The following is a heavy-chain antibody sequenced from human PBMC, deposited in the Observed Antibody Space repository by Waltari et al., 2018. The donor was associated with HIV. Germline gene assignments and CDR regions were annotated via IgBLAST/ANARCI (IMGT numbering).Heavy chain of an antibody. J-gene: IGHJ6*02. CDR2: IGTAGDT. D-gene: IGHD4-17*01. Sequence: EVQLVESGGGLVQPGGSLRLSCAASGFTFSSYDMHWVRHATGKGLEWVSAIGTAGDTYYPGSVKGRFTISRENAKNSLYLQMNSLRAGDTAVYYCARGAYGGNADYYYGMDVWGQGTTVTVSS. CDR1: GFTFSSYD. CDR3: ARGAYGGNADYYYGMDV. V-gene: IGHV3-13*04.